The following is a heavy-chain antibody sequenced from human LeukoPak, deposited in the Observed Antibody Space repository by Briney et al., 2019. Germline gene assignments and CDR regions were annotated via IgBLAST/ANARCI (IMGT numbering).Heavy chain of an antibody. D-gene: IGHD3-22*01. J-gene: IGHJ4*02. V-gene: IGHV3-30-3*01. Sequence: GGSLRLSCGASGFSFSSYVMHWVRQAPGKGLEWVAVISYDGSTNYYADSVKGRFTISRDNPKNTLYLQMNSLRAEDTAVYYCARDFAWLFDYWGQGTLVTVSS. CDR2: ISYDGSTN. CDR3: ARDFAWLFDY. CDR1: GFSFSSYV.